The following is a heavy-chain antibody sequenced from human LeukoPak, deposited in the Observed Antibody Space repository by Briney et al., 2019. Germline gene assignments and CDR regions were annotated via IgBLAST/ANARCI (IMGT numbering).Heavy chain of an antibody. CDR1: GGSFSGYY. D-gene: IGHD6-13*01. CDR2: INHSGST. CDR3: ARKVSSSWYRY. J-gene: IGHJ4*02. V-gene: IGHV4-34*01. Sequence: SETLSLTCAVCGGSFSGYYWSWIRQPPGKGLEWIGEINHSGSTNYNPSLKGRVTISVDTSKNRFSLKLSSVTAADTAVYYCARKVSSSWYRYWGQGTLVTVSS.